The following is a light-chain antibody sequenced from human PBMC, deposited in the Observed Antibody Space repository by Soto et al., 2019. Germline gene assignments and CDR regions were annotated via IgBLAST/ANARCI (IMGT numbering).Light chain of an antibody. V-gene: IGLV2-14*01. Sequence: VLTPPAYESGSPGQSITISCSGTSSDVGAYTSVSWYQQHPGKAPKLMIYEVSNRPSGVSNRFSGSKSANSASLTIARHLADDEARYYCTSLTCDMSPHVFGTGTKAAIL. J-gene: IGLJ1*01. CDR2: EVS. CDR1: SSDVGAYTS. CDR3: TSLTCDMSPHV.